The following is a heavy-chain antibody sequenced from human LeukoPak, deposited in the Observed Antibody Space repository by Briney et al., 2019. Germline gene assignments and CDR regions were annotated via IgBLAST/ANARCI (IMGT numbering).Heavy chain of an antibody. J-gene: IGHJ6*02. CDR1: GGSFSGYY. D-gene: IGHD3-3*01. V-gene: IGHV4-34*01. CDR3: ARLNYDFWSGYFSYYYGMGV. CDR2: INHSGST. Sequence: SETLSLTCAVYGGSFSGYYWSWIRQPPGKGLEWIGEINHSGSTNYNPSLKNRVTISVDTSKNQFSLRLSSVTAADTAVYYCARLNYDFWSGYFSYYYGMGVWGQGTTVTVPS.